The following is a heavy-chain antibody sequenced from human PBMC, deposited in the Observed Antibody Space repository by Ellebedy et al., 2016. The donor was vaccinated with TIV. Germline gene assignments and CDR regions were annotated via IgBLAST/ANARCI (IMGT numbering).Heavy chain of an antibody. D-gene: IGHD1-26*01. V-gene: IGHV1-2*02. Sequence: AASVKVSCKASGYTFTGYYMHWVRQALGQGLEWMGWINPNSGGTNYAQKFQGRVTITADDSTSTAYMELSSLGTEDTAVYYCARYLESGSYYGNYYHYGMDVWGQGTTVTVSS. J-gene: IGHJ6*02. CDR1: GYTFTGYY. CDR2: INPNSGGT. CDR3: ARYLESGSYYGNYYHYGMDV.